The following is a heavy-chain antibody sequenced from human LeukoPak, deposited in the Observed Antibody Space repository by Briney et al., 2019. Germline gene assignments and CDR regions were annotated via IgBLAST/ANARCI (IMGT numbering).Heavy chain of an antibody. CDR1: GGSISSGDYY. Sequence: SETLSLTCTVSGGSISSGDYYWSWIRQPPGKGLEWIGYIYYSGSTYYNPSLKSRVTISVDTSKNQFSLKLSSVTAADTAVYYCARDRVPNSSSTIREVGYWGQGTLVTVSS. D-gene: IGHD6-13*01. J-gene: IGHJ4*02. CDR3: ARDRVPNSSSTIREVGY. CDR2: IYYSGST. V-gene: IGHV4-30-4*01.